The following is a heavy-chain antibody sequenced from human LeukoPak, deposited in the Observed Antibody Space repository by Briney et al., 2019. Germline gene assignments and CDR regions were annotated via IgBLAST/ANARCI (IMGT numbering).Heavy chain of an antibody. Sequence: GSLRLSCAASGFTFSSYAMHWVRQAPGKGLEWVAVISYDGSNKYYADSVKGRFTISRDNSKNTLYLQMNSLRAEDTAVYYCARDNSDPNDYGDYYYYYYGMDVWGQGTTVTVSS. CDR1: GFTFSSYA. J-gene: IGHJ6*02. CDR2: ISYDGSNK. V-gene: IGHV3-30-3*01. D-gene: IGHD4-17*01. CDR3: ARDNSDPNDYGDYYYYYYGMDV.